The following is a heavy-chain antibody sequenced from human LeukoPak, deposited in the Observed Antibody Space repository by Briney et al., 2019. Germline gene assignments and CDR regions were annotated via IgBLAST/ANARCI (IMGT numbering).Heavy chain of an antibody. V-gene: IGHV1-18*01. CDR2: ISAYNGNT. Sequence: ASVKVSCKASGYTFTSYGISWVRQAPGQGLEWMGWISAYNGNTNYAQKLQGRVTMTTDTSTSTAYMELRSLRSDDTAVYYCARFDHYDSSGYYYGYWGQGTLVTVSS. J-gene: IGHJ4*02. D-gene: IGHD3-22*01. CDR3: ARFDHYDSSGYYYGY. CDR1: GYTFTSYG.